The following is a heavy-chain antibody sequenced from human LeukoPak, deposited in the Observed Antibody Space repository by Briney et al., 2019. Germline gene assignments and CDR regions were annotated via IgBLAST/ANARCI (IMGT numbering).Heavy chain of an antibody. Sequence: PGGSLRLSCAASGFTFSSYGMHWVRQAPGKGLEWVAFIRYDGSNKYYADSVKGRFTISRDNSKNTLYLQMNSLRAEDTAVYYCAKSGYDYYYYYYMDVWGKGTTVTISS. CDR1: GFTFSSYG. D-gene: IGHD5-12*01. J-gene: IGHJ6*03. V-gene: IGHV3-30*02. CDR3: AKSGYDYYYYYYMDV. CDR2: IRYDGSNK.